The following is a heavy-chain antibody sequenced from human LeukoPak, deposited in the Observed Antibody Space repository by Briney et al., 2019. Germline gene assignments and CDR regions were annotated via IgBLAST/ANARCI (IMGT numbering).Heavy chain of an antibody. V-gene: IGHV3-30*02. CDR1: GFSFGSYD. CDR2: IRYGGSHQ. CDR3: ARDSGTWFYLQD. Sequence: GGSLRLSCAASGFSFGSYDMHWVRQAPGKGLEWVAFIRYGGSHQFYADSVRGRFTISRDNPKNTLYLQMNSLRGEDTAVYFCARDSGTWFYLQDWGQGTLVSVSS. J-gene: IGHJ1*01. D-gene: IGHD2/OR15-2a*01.